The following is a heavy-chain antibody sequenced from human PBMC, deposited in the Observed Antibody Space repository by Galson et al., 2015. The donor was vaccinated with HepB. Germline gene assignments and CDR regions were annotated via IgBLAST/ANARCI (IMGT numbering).Heavy chain of an antibody. D-gene: IGHD2-2*01. V-gene: IGHV4-59*01. CDR1: GGSISTYH. Sequence: SETLSLTCTVSGGSISTYHWSWIRQPPGKGLEWIGDISYSGSTNYNPSLKSRVTISVDTSKNQFSLILTSVTAADTAVYYCARGTGDTYAPDASDIWGQGTMVTVSS. J-gene: IGHJ3*02. CDR3: ARGTGDTYAPDASDI. CDR2: ISYSGST.